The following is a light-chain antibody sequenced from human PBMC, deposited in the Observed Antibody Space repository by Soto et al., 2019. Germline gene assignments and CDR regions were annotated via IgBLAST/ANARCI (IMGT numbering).Light chain of an antibody. CDR2: GAS. Sequence: EIVLTQSPGTLSLSPGERATLSCRASQIVSSTYLAWYQQKPGQAPRLLIYGASSRATGIPDRFSGSRSGTDFTLTISRLEPEDFSVYYCQQYCSSPLYTFGQGTKLEIK. CDR3: QQYCSSPLYT. V-gene: IGKV3-20*01. CDR1: QIVSSTY. J-gene: IGKJ2*01.